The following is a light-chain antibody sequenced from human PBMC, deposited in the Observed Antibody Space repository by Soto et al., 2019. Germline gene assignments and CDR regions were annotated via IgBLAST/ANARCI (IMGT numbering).Light chain of an antibody. Sequence: EIVMTQSPATLSVSPGERATLSCRASQSVSSNLAWYQQKPGQAPRLLIYGASTRATGFPARFSGGGSGTDFSRPISSLQSEDFALYYCQQYGGSPVTCCGGTKVDIK. V-gene: IGKV3-15*01. CDR1: QSVSSN. J-gene: IGKJ4*01. CDR3: QQYGGSPVT. CDR2: GAS.